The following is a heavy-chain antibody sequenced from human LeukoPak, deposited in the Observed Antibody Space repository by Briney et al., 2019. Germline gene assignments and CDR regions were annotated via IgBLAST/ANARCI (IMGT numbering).Heavy chain of an antibody. CDR3: ARGPLGTYGDYGSDDAFDI. J-gene: IGHJ3*02. CDR2: IYHSGST. CDR1: GGSISSGGYS. Sequence: SETLSLTCAVSGGSISSGGYSWRRIRQPPGKGLEWIGYIYHSGSTYFNPSLKSRVTISVDRSKNQFSLKLSSVTAADTAVYYCARGPLGTYGDYGSDDAFDIWGQGTMVTVSS. V-gene: IGHV4-30-2*01. D-gene: IGHD4-17*01.